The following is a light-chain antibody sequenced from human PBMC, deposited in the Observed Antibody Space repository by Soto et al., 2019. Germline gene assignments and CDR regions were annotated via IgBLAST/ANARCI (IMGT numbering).Light chain of an antibody. J-gene: IGLJ1*01. V-gene: IGLV2-14*01. Sequence: QSALTQPASVSGSPGQSITISCTGSRSDVGSYDYVSWYQQYPGKAPKVIIYEAKYRPSGISDRFSASKSGNTASLTISGLQAEDEAEYFCSSYTSTTNIYVFGSGTKLTVL. CDR2: EAK. CDR3: SSYTSTTNIYV. CDR1: RSDVGSYDY.